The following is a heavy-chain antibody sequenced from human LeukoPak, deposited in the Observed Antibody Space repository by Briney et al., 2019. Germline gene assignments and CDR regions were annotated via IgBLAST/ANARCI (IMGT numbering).Heavy chain of an antibody. CDR1: GFTFSSYA. J-gene: IGHJ5*01. CDR2: ISYDGSNK. V-gene: IGHV3-30*04. D-gene: IGHD3-16*01. CDR3: XXDXXGFDP. Sequence: PGGSLRLSCAASGFTFSSYAMHWVRQAPGKGLEWVAVISYDGSNKYYADSVKGRFTISRDNSKNTLYLQMNSLRAEDTAVYYXXXDXXGFDPWGQGTLVTVSS.